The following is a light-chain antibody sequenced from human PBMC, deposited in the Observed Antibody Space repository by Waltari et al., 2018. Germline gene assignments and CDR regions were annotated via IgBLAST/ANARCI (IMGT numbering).Light chain of an antibody. CDR3: MQALQTPPT. Sequence: DIVMTQSPLSLPVTHGEPASIYCRSSQSLLHSNGYNYLDWYLQKPGQSPQLLIYLGSNRASGVPDRFSGSGSGTDFTLKISRVEAEDVGVYYCMQALQTPPTFGQGTKLEIK. V-gene: IGKV2-28*01. J-gene: IGKJ2*01. CDR1: QSLLHSNGYNY. CDR2: LGS.